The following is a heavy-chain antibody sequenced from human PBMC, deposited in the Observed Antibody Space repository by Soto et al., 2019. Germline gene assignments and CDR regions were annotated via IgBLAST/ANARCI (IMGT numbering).Heavy chain of an antibody. CDR3: ARGNGEAAVNPTFDY. Sequence: SGGSLSLSCAASGFTFSSYSMNWVRQAPGKGLEWVSSISSSSSYIYYADSVKGRFTISRDNAKNSLYLQMNSLRAEDTAVYYCARGNGEAAVNPTFDYWGQGTLVTVSS. CDR2: ISSSSSYI. CDR1: GFTFSSYS. J-gene: IGHJ4*02. D-gene: IGHD6-13*01. V-gene: IGHV3-21*01.